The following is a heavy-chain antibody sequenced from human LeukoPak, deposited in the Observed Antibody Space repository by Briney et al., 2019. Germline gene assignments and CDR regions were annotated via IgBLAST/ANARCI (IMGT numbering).Heavy chain of an antibody. CDR1: GYTFTGYY. Sequence: ASVKASCKASGYTFTGYYMHWVRQAPGQRLEWMGWINPNSGGTNYAQKFQGRVTMTRDTSISTAYMELSRLRSDDTAVYYCARGCRLSPGRYYYYYMDVWGKGTTVTVSS. V-gene: IGHV1-2*02. CDR2: INPNSGGT. J-gene: IGHJ6*03. CDR3: ARGCRLSPGRYYYYYMDV. D-gene: IGHD2-15*01.